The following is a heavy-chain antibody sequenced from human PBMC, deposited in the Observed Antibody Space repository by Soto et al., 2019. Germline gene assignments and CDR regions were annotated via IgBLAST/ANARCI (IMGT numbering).Heavy chain of an antibody. V-gene: IGHV4-59*12. CDR2: ISYSGAT. CDR1: GASISGYH. Sequence: SETLSLTCTVSGASISGYHWSWIRQFPGKGLECLGYISYSGATNYNPSVKGRFTISRDNAKNTVYLQMNSLRAEDTAVYYCAGSRLFRLDYWGQGALVTVSS. CDR3: AGSRLFRLDY. D-gene: IGHD3-9*01. J-gene: IGHJ4*02.